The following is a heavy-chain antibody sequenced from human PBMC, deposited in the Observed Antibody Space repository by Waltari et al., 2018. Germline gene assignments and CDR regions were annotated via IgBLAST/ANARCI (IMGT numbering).Heavy chain of an antibody. CDR3: AGGLDTFDI. V-gene: IGHV4-34*01. J-gene: IGHJ3*02. CDR1: SAPLNTYY. Sequence: QVQLQQWGAGVLKPSETLSLTCAFSSAPLNTYYWNWIRQPPGKGLEWIGEISHSGSTKYNLSLKSRVSISIDTSKNQFSLKLTSVTAADSALYYYAGGLDTFDIWGQGTMVTVSS. CDR2: ISHSGST. D-gene: IGHD3-16*01.